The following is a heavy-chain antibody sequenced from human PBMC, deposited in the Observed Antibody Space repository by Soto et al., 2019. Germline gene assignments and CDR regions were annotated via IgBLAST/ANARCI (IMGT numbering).Heavy chain of an antibody. CDR1: GGSISSYY. CDR3: ARLGGYYQAFDQ. D-gene: IGHD3-22*01. CDR2: IYYSGST. V-gene: IGHV4-59*08. Sequence: SETLSLTCTVSGGSISSYYGGWFRQPPGKGLEWIGYIYYSGSTTYHPPLKSRVTISVDTSKNQFSLNLTSVTAADTAVYYCARLGGYYQAFDQWGQGSLVTVPQ. J-gene: IGHJ4*02.